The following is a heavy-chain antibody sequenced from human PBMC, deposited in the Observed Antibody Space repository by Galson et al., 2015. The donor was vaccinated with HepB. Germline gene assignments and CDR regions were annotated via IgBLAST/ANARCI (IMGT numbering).Heavy chain of an antibody. CDR2: IVVGTDNT. CDR3: ATGFFMDV. V-gene: IGHV1-58*02. Sequence: SVKVSCKASGFTFSSSVISWVRQVRGQRLEWIGWIVVGTDNTNYAQNFQERVAIIRDMSTSTAYMELSSLRSEDTAVYYCATGFFMDVWGQGTTVIVS. J-gene: IGHJ6*02. CDR1: GFTFSSSV. D-gene: IGHD3-3*01.